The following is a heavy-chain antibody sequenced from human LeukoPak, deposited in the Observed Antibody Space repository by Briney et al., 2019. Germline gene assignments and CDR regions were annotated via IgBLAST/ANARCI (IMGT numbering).Heavy chain of an antibody. D-gene: IGHD3-22*01. CDR2: IIPIFGTA. CDR3: ARDGGRTYYYDSSGYYSFDY. Sequence: GASVKVSCKASGGTFSSYAISWVRQAPGQGLEWMGGIIPIFGTANYAQKFQGRVTITADKSTSTAYMELSSLRSEDTAVYYCARDGGRTYYYDSSGYYSFDYWGQGTLVTVSS. CDR1: GGTFSSYA. J-gene: IGHJ4*02. V-gene: IGHV1-69*06.